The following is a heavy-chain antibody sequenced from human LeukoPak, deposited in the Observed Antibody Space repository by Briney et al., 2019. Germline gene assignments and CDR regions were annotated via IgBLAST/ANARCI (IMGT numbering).Heavy chain of an antibody. J-gene: IGHJ4*02. CDR1: GFTFDVYG. CDR2: INWNGGST. Sequence: GGSLRLSCAASGFTFDVYGMSWVRQAPGKGLEWVSGINWNGGSTGYADSVKGRFTISRDNAKNSLYLQMNSLRAEDTALYYCAGGRREYYFDYWGQGTLVTVSS. V-gene: IGHV3-20*04. D-gene: IGHD3-16*01. CDR3: AGGRREYYFDY.